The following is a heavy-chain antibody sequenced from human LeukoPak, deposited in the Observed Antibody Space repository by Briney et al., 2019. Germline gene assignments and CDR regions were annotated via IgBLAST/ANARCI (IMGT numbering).Heavy chain of an antibody. D-gene: IGHD6-6*01. J-gene: IGHJ4*02. Sequence: SETLSLTCTVSGGSISSYYWSWIRQPPGKGLGWIGYIYYSGSTNYNPSLKSRVTISVDTSKNHFSLKLSSGTAADTAVYYCARDVGAARFDYWGQGTLVTVSS. CDR2: IYYSGST. CDR3: ARDVGAARFDY. V-gene: IGHV4-59*01. CDR1: GGSISSYY.